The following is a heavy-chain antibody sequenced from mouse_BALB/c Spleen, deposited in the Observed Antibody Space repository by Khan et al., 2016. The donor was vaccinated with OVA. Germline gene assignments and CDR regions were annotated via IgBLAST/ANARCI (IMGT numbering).Heavy chain of an antibody. J-gene: IGHJ3*01. D-gene: IGHD2-14*01. CDR3: VRDGAYHRNDGWFAY. CDR1: GYTFTSYT. V-gene: IGHV1-4*01. Sequence: QVQLQQSGAELARPGASVKMSCKASGYTFTSYTIHWIKLRPGQGLEWIGYINPSNGYTNYNQKFMDKATLTADKSSTTAYMELSSLTSDDSALYNCVRDGAYHRNDGWFAYWGQGTLVTVSA. CDR2: INPSNGYT.